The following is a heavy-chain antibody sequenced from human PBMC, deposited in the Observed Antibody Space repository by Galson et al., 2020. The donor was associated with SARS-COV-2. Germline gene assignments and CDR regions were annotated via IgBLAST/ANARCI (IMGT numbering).Heavy chain of an antibody. D-gene: IGHD6-13*01. J-gene: IGHJ6*02. Sequence: ASVKVSCKASGYTFTGYYMHWVRQAPGQGHEWMGWINPNSGGTNYAQKFQGRVTMTRDTSISTAYMELSRLRSDDTAVYYCAREQQLVEDYYYYGMDVWGQGTTVTVSS. CDR1: GYTFTGYY. V-gene: IGHV1-2*02. CDR3: AREQQLVEDYYYYGMDV. CDR2: INPNSGGT.